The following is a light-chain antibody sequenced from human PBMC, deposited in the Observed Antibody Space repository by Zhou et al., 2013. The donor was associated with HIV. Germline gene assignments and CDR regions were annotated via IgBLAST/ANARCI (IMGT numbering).Light chain of an antibody. Sequence: DIQMTQSPSAMSASVGDRVTITCRASQGISNYLAWFQQKPGKVPKLLIYAASTLQSGVPSRFSGSGSGTDFTLTISCLQSEDFATYYCQQYYSYPPWTFGQGTNGGIK. CDR2: AAS. CDR3: QQYYSYPPWT. CDR1: QGISNY. J-gene: IGKJ1*01. V-gene: IGKV1-17*03.